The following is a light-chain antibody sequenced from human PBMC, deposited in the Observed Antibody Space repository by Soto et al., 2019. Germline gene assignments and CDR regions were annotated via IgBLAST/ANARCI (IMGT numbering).Light chain of an antibody. CDR1: SSDVGGYNY. CDR2: DVS. J-gene: IGLJ1*01. Sequence: QSALTQPASVSGSTGQSITISCTETSSDVGGYNYVSWYQQHPGKAPKLMIYDVSNRPSGVSNRFSGSKSGNTASLTISGLQAKDEAAYYCSSYTSSSTRVFGTGTKVTVL. V-gene: IGLV2-14*01. CDR3: SSYTSSSTRV.